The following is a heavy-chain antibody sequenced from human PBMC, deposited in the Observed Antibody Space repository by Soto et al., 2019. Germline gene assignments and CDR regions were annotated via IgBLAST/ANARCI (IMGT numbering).Heavy chain of an antibody. J-gene: IGHJ6*02. D-gene: IGHD5-18*01. CDR2: IYPGDSDA. Sequence: PGQSLKISCKASGYRFSTYWIGWVRQRPGKGPEWMAIIYPGDSDAGENPSFQGQVTISADKSSNTVPLQWRSLTASDTAIYYCARLGGIVDTGTWIQWGRGPTITASS. CDR3: ARLGGIVDTGTWIQ. CDR1: GYRFSTYW. V-gene: IGHV5-51*01.